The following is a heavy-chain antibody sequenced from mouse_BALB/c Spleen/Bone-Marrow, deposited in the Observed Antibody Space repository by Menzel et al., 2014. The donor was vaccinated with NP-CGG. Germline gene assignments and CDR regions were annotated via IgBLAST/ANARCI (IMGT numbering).Heavy chain of an antibody. CDR1: GFKIKDTY. CDR2: IDPANGDT. Sequence: EVKLMESGAELVKPGASVKLSCTASGFKIKDTYMHWVRQRPEKGLEWIGRIDPANGDTRYDPKFQGKATITADTSSSTAYLQLSSLTSEDTAVYCCARYRLGTYFDYWGQGTTLTVSS. D-gene: IGHD2-14*01. V-gene: IGHV14-3*02. J-gene: IGHJ2*01. CDR3: ARYRLGTYFDY.